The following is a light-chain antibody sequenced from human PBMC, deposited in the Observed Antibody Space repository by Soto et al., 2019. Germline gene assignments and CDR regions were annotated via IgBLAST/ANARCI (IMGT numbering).Light chain of an antibody. CDR1: QGIRSD. Sequence: AIQMTQSPSSLSASVGDRVTITCRASQGIRSDLGWYQQKPGKAPNLLIYGATSLRSGVPSRFSGSRSGTDFTITISSLQPEDFATYYCLQDYIYPLTFGGGTKVEMK. J-gene: IGKJ4*01. V-gene: IGKV1-6*01. CDR2: GAT. CDR3: LQDYIYPLT.